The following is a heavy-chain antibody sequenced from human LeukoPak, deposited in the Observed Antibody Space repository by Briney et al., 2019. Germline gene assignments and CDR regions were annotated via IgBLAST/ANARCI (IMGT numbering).Heavy chain of an antibody. CDR3: AKLVVITATQWYFDL. V-gene: IGHV3-7*03. CDR2: TKHDGSEK. CDR1: GFTFNSYW. D-gene: IGHD2-15*01. J-gene: IGHJ2*01. Sequence: GGSLRLSCAASGFTFNSYWMGWLRQAPGKGMDWVANTKHDGSEKYYLDSGNGRFTISRDNAKNSLYLQMNSLRAEDTAVYYCAKLVVITATQWYFDLWGRGTLVTVSS.